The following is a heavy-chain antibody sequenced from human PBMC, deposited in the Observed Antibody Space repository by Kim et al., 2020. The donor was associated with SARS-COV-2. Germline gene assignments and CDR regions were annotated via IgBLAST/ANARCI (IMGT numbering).Heavy chain of an antibody. CDR2: ISAYNGNT. J-gene: IGHJ4*02. Sequence: ASVKVSCKASGYTFTSYGISWVRQAPGQGLEWMGWISAYNGNTNYAQKLQGRVTMTTDTSTSTAYMELRSLRSDDTAVYYCARESTAEGVSYYFDYWGQGTLVTVSS. CDR3: ARESTAEGVSYYFDY. V-gene: IGHV1-18*04. D-gene: IGHD4-4*01. CDR1: GYTFTSYG.